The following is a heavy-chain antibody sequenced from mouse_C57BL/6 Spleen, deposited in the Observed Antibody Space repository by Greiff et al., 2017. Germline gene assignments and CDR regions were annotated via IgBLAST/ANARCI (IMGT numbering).Heavy chain of an antibody. V-gene: IGHV1-9*01. CDR1: GYTFTGYW. CDR3: ARGLVTTEEAMRDY. Sequence: VQLQESGAELMKPGASVKLSCKASGYTFTGYWIAWVKQRPGHGLEWIGEILPGSGSTNYNEKFKGKATFTVDTSSHPAYMQLSSLTTEDSAIYYCARGLVTTEEAMRDYWGQGTTLTVSS. CDR2: ILPGSGST. J-gene: IGHJ2*01. D-gene: IGHD1-1*01.